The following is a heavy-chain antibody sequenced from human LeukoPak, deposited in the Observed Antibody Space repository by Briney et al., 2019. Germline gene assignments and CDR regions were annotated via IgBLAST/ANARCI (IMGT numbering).Heavy chain of an antibody. Sequence: GGSLSLSCAASGFTFSNYWMSWVRQPPGQGPEWVANIKEDGRETYYLDSVEGRFTISRDSAKNSLELQMNSLRVEDTAVYHCVKAQNFRPSAFFDSWGQGTLVTVSS. J-gene: IGHJ4*02. CDR2: IKEDGRET. V-gene: IGHV3-7*01. D-gene: IGHD1-7*01. CDR3: VKAQNFRPSAFFDS. CDR1: GFTFSNYW.